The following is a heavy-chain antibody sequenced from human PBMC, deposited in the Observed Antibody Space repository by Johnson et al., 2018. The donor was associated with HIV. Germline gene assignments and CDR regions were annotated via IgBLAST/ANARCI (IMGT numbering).Heavy chain of an antibody. D-gene: IGHD5-24*01. Sequence: QVQLVESGGGVVQPGRSLRLSCAASGFTFSSYAMHWVRQAPGKGLEWVAVISYDGSNKYYADSVKGRFTISRDNSKNTLYLQMNSLRAEDTAVYYCTSRRDGYNLIGIWGQGTMVTVSS. J-gene: IGHJ3*02. V-gene: IGHV3-30-3*01. CDR1: GFTFSSYA. CDR3: TSRRDGYNLIGI. CDR2: ISYDGSNK.